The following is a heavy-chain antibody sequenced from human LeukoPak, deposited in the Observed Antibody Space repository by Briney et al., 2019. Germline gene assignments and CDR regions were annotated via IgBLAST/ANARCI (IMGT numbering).Heavy chain of an antibody. CDR2: IYYSGST. CDR3: ARVGLWDYFDY. Sequence: SETLSLTCTVSGGSISSYYWSWIRQPPGKGLEWIGYIYYSGSTNYNPSLKSRVTISVDTSRNQFSLKLSSVTAADTAVYYCARVGLWDYFDYCGQGTLVTVSS. CDR1: GGSISSYY. D-gene: IGHD5-18*01. J-gene: IGHJ4*02. V-gene: IGHV4-59*01.